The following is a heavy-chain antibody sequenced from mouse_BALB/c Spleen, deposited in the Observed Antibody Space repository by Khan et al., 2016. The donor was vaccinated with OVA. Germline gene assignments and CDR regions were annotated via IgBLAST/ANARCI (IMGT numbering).Heavy chain of an antibody. V-gene: IGHV3-6*02. Sequence: QLEESGPGLVKPSQSLSLTCSVTGYSITSGYFWNWIRQFPGNNLEWLGYIRYDGDSNYNTSLKNRISITRDTSKNQFFLKLNSVPPEDTATYDCARGGSSGPAWFAYWGQGTLVTVSA. CDR1: GYSITSGYF. D-gene: IGHD3-1*01. CDR2: IRYDGDS. CDR3: ARGGSSGPAWFAY. J-gene: IGHJ3*01.